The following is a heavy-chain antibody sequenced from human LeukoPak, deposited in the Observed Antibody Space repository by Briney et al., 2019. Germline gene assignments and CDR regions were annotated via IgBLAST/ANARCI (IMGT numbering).Heavy chain of an antibody. V-gene: IGHV3-66*01. D-gene: IGHD1-26*01. CDR2: IYSGGRT. J-gene: IGHJ3*02. CDR3: VRDSYYVMDI. Sequence: GGSLSLSCAASGFTVSRNYMSWVRPAPGKGLEWVSVIYSGGRTYYADSVKGRFTISRDNSKNTLYLQMNSLRAEDTAIYYCVRDSYYVMDIWGQGTLVTVAS. CDR1: GFTVSRNY.